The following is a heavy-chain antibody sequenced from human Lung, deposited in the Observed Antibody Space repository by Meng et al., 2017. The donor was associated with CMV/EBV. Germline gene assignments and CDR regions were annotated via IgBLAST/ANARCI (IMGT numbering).Heavy chain of an antibody. Sequence: SSXXVSXKASGGTXSSYAISWVRQAPGQGLEWMGGIIPILGIANYAQKFQGRVTTTTAESTSTAYMEVSSLRSEDTAVYYCARGRTGDCSSTSCYKYYYYYGMNVWXQGTXVTVSS. CDR1: GGTXSSYA. CDR3: ARGRTGDCSSTSCYKYYYYYGMNV. D-gene: IGHD2-2*02. V-gene: IGHV1-69*05. J-gene: IGHJ6*02. CDR2: IIPILGIA.